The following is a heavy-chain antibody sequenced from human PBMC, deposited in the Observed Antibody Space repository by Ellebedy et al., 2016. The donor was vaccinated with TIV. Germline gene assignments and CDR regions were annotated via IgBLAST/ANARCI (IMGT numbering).Heavy chain of an antibody. V-gene: IGHV3-30*04. CDR1: GFTFSIYA. CDR2: ISHDGSNK. CDR3: GRDGVRLDKYYYYMDV. J-gene: IGHJ6*03. Sequence: GESLKISXAASGFTFSIYAMHWVRQAPGKGLEWVAVISHDGSNKYYADSVKGRFTISRDNSKNTLSLQMNILRADDTAVYYCGRDGVRLDKYYYYMDVWGKGTTVTVSS. D-gene: IGHD3-3*01.